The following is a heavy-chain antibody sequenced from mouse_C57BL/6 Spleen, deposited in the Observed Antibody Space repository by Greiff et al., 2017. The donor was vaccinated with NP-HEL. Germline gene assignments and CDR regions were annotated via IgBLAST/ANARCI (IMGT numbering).Heavy chain of an antibody. D-gene: IGHD2-4*01. CDR3: TKVKSVDYDEAMDY. CDR1: GFTFSSYA. CDR2: ISSGGDYI. J-gene: IGHJ4*01. Sequence: DVHLVESGEGLVKPGGSLKLSCAASGFTFSSYAMSWVRQTPEKRLEWVAYISSGGDYIYYADTVKGRSTISRDNARSTLYLQMSSLKSEYTAMYYYTKVKSVDYDEAMDYGGQGTSVPVSS. V-gene: IGHV5-9-1*02.